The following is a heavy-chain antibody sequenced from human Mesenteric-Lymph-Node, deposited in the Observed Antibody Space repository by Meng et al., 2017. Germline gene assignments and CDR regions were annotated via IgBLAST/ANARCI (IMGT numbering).Heavy chain of an antibody. J-gene: IGHJ4*02. CDR3: ARESVSSLRGLDY. Sequence: QVQLQQWGAGLLKPSETLLLTCTVSSGSISSFYWSWIRQPAGKGLEWIGRINTSGSTSYSPSLKSRVSMSVDTSKNQISLNLSSVTAADTAVYYCARESVSSLRGLDYWGQGTLVTVSS. CDR2: INTSGST. V-gene: IGHV4-59*10. D-gene: IGHD3-10*01. CDR1: SGSISSFY.